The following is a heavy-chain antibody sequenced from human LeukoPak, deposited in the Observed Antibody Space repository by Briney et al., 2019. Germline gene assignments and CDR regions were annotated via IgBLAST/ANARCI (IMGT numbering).Heavy chain of an antibody. V-gene: IGHV4-61*02. CDR1: GGSISSGSYY. J-gene: IGHJ4*02. D-gene: IGHD3-22*01. Sequence: SETLSLTCTVSGGSISSGSYYWSWIRQPAGKGLEWIGRIYTSGSTNYNPSLKSRVTISVDTSKNQFSLKLSSVTAADTAVYYCAREDYYDSSGYWYFDYWGQGTLVTVSS. CDR3: AREDYYDSSGYWYFDY. CDR2: IYTSGST.